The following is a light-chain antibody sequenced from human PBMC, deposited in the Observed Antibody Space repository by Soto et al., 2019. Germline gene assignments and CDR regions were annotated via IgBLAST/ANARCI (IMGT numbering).Light chain of an antibody. J-gene: IGLJ1*01. CDR2: EVN. CDR3: SSYAGTNNRYV. CDR1: SSDVGGYNF. Sequence: QSALTQPPSASGSPGQSVTISCTGTSSDVGGYNFVSWYQQHPGKAPKVMIYEVNKRPSGVPNRFSGSKSGNTASLTVSGLQAEDEADYYCSSYAGTNNRYVFGTGTKLNVL. V-gene: IGLV2-8*01.